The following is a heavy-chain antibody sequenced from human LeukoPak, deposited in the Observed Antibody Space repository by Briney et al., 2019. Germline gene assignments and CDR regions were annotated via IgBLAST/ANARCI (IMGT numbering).Heavy chain of an antibody. CDR2: IYYSGST. CDR1: GGSITSYY. J-gene: IGHJ3*02. V-gene: IGHV4-59*12. Sequence: SETLSLTCTVSGGSITSYYWSWIRQPPGKGLEWIGYIYYSGSTNYNPSLKSRVTISVDTSKNQFSLKLSSVTAADTAVYYCARVTIRSGSPLHAFDIWGQGTMVTVSS. D-gene: IGHD3-22*01. CDR3: ARVTIRSGSPLHAFDI.